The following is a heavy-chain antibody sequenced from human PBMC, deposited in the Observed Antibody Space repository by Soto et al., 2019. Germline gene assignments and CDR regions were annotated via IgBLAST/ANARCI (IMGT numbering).Heavy chain of an antibody. CDR3: ARDSLALFDS. CDR2: IYSSGST. D-gene: IGHD5-12*01. J-gene: IGHJ4*02. V-gene: IGHV4-61*01. CDR1: DGSVSSGSYC. Sequence: SETLSLTCTVSDGSVSSGSYCCSWIRQPPWKGLELIGYIYSSGSTLYNPSLKSRVIISVDTSMNQFSLKLSSVTAADTAVYYCARDSLALFDSWGQGTLVTVSS.